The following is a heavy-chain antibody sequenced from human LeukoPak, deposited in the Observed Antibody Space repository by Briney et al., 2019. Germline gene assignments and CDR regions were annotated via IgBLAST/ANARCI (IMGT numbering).Heavy chain of an antibody. CDR3: ARGKGYCSTTSCYYYFDY. Sequence: GGSLRLSCAAPGFTFSSYEIDWVRQAPGKGLEWVSYISSSCSNIYYADSVKGRFTISRDNAKNSLSLQMNSLRAEDTAVYYCARGKGYCSTTSCYYYFDYWGQGTLVTVSS. V-gene: IGHV3-48*03. CDR1: GFTFSSYE. CDR2: ISSSCSNI. D-gene: IGHD2-2*01. J-gene: IGHJ4*02.